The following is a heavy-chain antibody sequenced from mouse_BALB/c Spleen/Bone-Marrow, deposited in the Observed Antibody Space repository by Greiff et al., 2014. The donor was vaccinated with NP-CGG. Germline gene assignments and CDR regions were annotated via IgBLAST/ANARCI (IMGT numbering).Heavy chain of an antibody. CDR3: ARRGYGDLDY. CDR2: IFPGTVTP. V-gene: IGHV1S132*01. D-gene: IGHD2-13*01. J-gene: IGHJ2*01. CDR1: GYTFTSYW. Sequence: QVQLKESGAELVKPGASVKLSCKTSGYTFTSYWIEWVKQRPGQGLGWIGEIFPGTVTPYYNEKFKGKATLTIDTSSSTASMQLSSLTSDDYAVYFCARRGYGDLDYWGQGTTLTVSS.